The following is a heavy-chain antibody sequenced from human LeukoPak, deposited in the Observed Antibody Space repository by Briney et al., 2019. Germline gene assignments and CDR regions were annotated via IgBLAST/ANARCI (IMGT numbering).Heavy chain of an antibody. Sequence: SETLSLTCAVYGGSFSGYYWSWIRQPPGKGLEWIGEINHSGSTNYNPSLKSRVTISVDMSKNQFSLKLNSATAADTAVYYCARESCSSTSCYAYFDYWGQGTLVTVSS. V-gene: IGHV4-34*01. CDR3: ARESCSSTSCYAYFDY. D-gene: IGHD2-2*01. CDR1: GGSFSGYY. J-gene: IGHJ4*02. CDR2: INHSGST.